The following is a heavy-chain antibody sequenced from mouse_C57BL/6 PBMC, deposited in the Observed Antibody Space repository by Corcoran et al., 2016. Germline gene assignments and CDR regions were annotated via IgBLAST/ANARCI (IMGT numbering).Heavy chain of an antibody. D-gene: IGHD1-1*02. J-gene: IGHJ3*01. CDR3: ARGLLHTFAY. Sequence: EVQLQQSGPELVKPGASVKISCKASGYTFTDYYMNWVKQSHGKSLEWIGDINPNNGGTSYNQKFKGKATLTVDKSSSTAYMELRSPTSEDSAVYYCARGLLHTFAYWGQGTLVTVSA. CDR1: GYTFTDYY. V-gene: IGHV1-26*01. CDR2: INPNNGGT.